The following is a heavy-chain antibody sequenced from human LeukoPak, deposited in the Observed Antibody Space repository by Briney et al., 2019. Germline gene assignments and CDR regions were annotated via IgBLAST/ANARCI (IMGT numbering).Heavy chain of an antibody. Sequence: SETLSLTCTVSGGSISSYYWSWIRQPPGRGVVGIGYIYSSGTTHYNPSLKSRVTISVDTSKHQSSLKLSSVTAADTAVYYCARHGYSSGSLAWFDPWGQGTQVTVSS. CDR2: IYSSGTT. CDR1: GGSISSYY. D-gene: IGHD6-19*01. J-gene: IGHJ5*02. V-gene: IGHV4-59*01. CDR3: ARHGYSSGSLAWFDP.